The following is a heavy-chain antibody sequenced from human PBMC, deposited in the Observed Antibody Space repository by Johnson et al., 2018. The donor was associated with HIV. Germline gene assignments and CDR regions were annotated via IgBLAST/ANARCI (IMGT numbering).Heavy chain of an antibody. V-gene: IGHV3-7*03. CDR2: IKTDGSEK. CDR1: GFTFSDYY. CDR3: ARGDHYDSSGFYFGAAFDI. J-gene: IGHJ3*02. Sequence: VQLVESGGGLVKPGGSLRLSCAASGFTFSDYYMSWIRQAPGKGLEWVANIKTDGSEKYYVDSVKGRFTISRDNARNSVYLQMNSLRAEDTAVYYCARGDHYDSSGFYFGAAFDIWGQGTMVTVSS. D-gene: IGHD3-22*01.